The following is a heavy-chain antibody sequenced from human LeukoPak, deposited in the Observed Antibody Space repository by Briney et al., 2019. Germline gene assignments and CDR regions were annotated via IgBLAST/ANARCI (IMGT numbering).Heavy chain of an antibody. J-gene: IGHJ6*03. Sequence: ASVKVSCKASGYTFTSYDINWVRQATGQGLEWMGWMNPNSANTGYAQKFQGRVTMTRNTSISTAYMELSGLRSEDTAVYYCARGRGYCSSTSCLVYYYYYMDVWGKGTTVTVSS. CDR1: GYTFTSYD. D-gene: IGHD2-2*01. V-gene: IGHV1-8*01. CDR3: ARGRGYCSSTSCLVYYYYYMDV. CDR2: MNPNSANT.